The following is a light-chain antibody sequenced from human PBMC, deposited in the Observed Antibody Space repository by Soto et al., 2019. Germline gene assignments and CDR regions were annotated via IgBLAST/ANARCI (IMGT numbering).Light chain of an antibody. Sequence: EIVLTQSPATLSLSPGERATLSCRASQSFTSFLAWYQQKPGQAPRLLIYDVSSRATGIPARFSGSGSGTDFTLTISSLEPEDFAVYYCQERSNWPLYTFGPGTKLEIK. CDR2: DVS. CDR3: QERSNWPLYT. CDR1: QSFTSF. V-gene: IGKV3-11*01. J-gene: IGKJ2*01.